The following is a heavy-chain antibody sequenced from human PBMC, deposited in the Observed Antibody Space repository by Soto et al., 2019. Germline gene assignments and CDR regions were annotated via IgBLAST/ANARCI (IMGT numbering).Heavy chain of an antibody. J-gene: IGHJ2*01. V-gene: IGHV3-7*03. CDR1: GFTFSSYW. Sequence: PGGSLRLSCAASGFTFSSYWMSWVRQAPGKGLEWVANIKHDGSEKYYADPVKGRFTFSRDNTKNSLYLQMDSLRAEDTAVYFCARRVTIFREVIGRYFDLWGRGTLVTVSS. CDR3: ARRVTIFREVIGRYFDL. D-gene: IGHD3-3*01. CDR2: IKHDGSEK.